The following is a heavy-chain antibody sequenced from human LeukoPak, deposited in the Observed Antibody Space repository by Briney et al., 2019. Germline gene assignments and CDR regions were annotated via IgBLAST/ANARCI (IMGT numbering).Heavy chain of an antibody. CDR2: ISAYNGNT. J-gene: IGHJ4*02. V-gene: IGHV1-18*04. CDR3: ARPLAVGGDYYFDY. D-gene: IGHD6-13*01. CDR1: GYTFTSYH. Sequence: ASVKVSCKASGYTFTSYHMHWVRQAPGHGLEWMGWISAYNGNTNYAQKVQGRVTMTTDTSTNTAYMELRSLRSDDTAVYYCARPLAVGGDYYFDYWGQGTLVTVSS.